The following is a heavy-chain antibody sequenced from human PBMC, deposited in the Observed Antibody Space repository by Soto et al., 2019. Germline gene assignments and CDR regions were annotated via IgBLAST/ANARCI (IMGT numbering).Heavy chain of an antibody. CDR3: ARIPVDTYMINWFDP. J-gene: IGHJ5*02. D-gene: IGHD5-18*01. Sequence: SETLSLTCTVSGGSVSSGDYYWSWIRQPPGKGLEWIGYTYYSGSTNYNPSLKSRVSISLDTSKNQFSLRLTSVTAADTAVYYCARIPVDTYMINWFDPWGQGTLVTVSS. V-gene: IGHV4-61*08. CDR2: TYYSGST. CDR1: GGSVSSGDYY.